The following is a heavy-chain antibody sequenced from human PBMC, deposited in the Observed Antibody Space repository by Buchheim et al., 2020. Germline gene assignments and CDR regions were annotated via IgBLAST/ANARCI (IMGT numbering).Heavy chain of an antibody. Sequence: QVQLQESGPGLVKPSETLSLTCSVSGVSISSFYWSWIRQPPGKGLEWIGHIYDSGYTNYNPTLKSRVTLSVDTSKSQFSPMLRSVTAADTAVYYGARRWGGGSGYFNLWGQGTL. CDR1: GVSISSFY. CDR2: IYDSGYT. J-gene: IGHJ5*02. CDR3: ARRWGGGSGYFNL. V-gene: IGHV4-59*01. D-gene: IGHD3-22*01.